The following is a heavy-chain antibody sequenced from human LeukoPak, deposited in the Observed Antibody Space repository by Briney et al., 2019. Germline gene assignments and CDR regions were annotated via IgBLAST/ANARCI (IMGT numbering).Heavy chain of an antibody. V-gene: IGHV4-30-4*08. Sequence: SQTLSLTCTVSGGSISSGDYYRSWIRQPPGKGLEWIGYIYYSGSTYYNPSLKSRVTISVDTSKNQFSLKLSSVTAADTAVYYCARAPAATNWFDPWGQGTLVTVSS. CDR3: ARAPAATNWFDP. CDR1: GGSISSGDYY. CDR2: IYYSGST. D-gene: IGHD2-15*01. J-gene: IGHJ5*02.